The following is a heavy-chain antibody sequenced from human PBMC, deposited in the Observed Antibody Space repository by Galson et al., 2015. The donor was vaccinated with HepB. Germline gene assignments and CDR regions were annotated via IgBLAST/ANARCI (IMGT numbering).Heavy chain of an antibody. D-gene: IGHD2-15*01. CDR2: IYWDDDK. Sequence: PALVKPTQTLTLTCTFSGFSLSTSGVGVGWLRQPPGKALEWLALIYWDDDKRYRPSLKSRLTITKDTSKNQVVLTMTNMDHVDTATYYCAHLTIVWKLRAFDYGGQGTLVTVSS. J-gene: IGHJ4*02. CDR1: GFSLSTSGVG. CDR3: AHLTIVWKLRAFDY. V-gene: IGHV2-5*02.